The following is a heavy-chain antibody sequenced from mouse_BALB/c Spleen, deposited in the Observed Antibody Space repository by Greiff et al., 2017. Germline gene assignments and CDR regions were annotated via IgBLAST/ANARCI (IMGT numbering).Heavy chain of an antibody. CDR2: IRSKSNNYAT. CDR1: GFTFNTYA. CDR3: VSPVVVATDYVMDY. Sequence: EVMLVESGGGLVQPKGSLKLSCAASGFTFNTYAMNWVRQAPGKGLEWVARIRSKSNNYATYYADSVKDRFTISRDDSQSMLYLQMNNLKTEDTAMYYCVSPVVVATDYVMDYWGQGTSVTVSS. J-gene: IGHJ4*01. D-gene: IGHD1-1*01. V-gene: IGHV10-1*02.